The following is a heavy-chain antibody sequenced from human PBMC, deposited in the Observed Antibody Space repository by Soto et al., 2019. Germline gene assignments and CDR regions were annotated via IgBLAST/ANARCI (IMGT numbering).Heavy chain of an antibody. CDR2: VYYSGNT. CDR1: GGSSSPYY. D-gene: IGHD6-13*01. CDR3: ARKGAAASYAHYYMDV. J-gene: IGHJ6*03. Sequence: SETLCLTCTVSGGSSSPYYGSWIRQPPGKGLEWIGYVYYSGNTNYNPSLESRVTISVDTSRNQFSLNLTSATAADTAVYYCARKGAAASYAHYYMDVWGRGTTVTVSS. V-gene: IGHV4-59*01.